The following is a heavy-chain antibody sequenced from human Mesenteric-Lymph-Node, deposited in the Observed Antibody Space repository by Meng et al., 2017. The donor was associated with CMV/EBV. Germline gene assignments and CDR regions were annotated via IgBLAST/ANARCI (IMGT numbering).Heavy chain of an antibody. CDR3: AKDQYSYGFYYYYGMDV. CDR2: IRYDGSNK. D-gene: IGHD5-18*01. Sequence: GGSLRLSCAASGFTFSSYGMHWVRQAPGKGLEWVAFIRYDGSNKYYADSVKGRFTISRDNSKNTLYLQMNSLRAEDTAVYYCAKDQYSYGFYYYYGMDVWGQGTTVTVSS. V-gene: IGHV3-30*02. J-gene: IGHJ6*02. CDR1: GFTFSSYG.